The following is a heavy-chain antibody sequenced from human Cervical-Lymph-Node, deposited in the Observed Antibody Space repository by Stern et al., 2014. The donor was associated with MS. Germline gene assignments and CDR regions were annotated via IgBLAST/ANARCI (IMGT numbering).Heavy chain of an antibody. D-gene: IGHD1-1*01. V-gene: IGHV1-69*06. CDR3: AREVGSLAMDV. Sequence: VQLVESGAEVKKPGSSVKVSCKASGDTFTDYAISWVRQAPGQGPEWMGGITPIFGSADYAQKFQGRLTITAYRSTSTAYMDLSSLTSEDTAVYYCAREVGSLAMDVWGQGTTVIVSS. CDR1: GDTFTDYA. CDR2: ITPIFGSA. J-gene: IGHJ6*01.